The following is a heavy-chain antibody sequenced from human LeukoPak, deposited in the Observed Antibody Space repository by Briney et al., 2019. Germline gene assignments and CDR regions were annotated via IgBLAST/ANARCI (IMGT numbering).Heavy chain of an antibody. Sequence: ASVKVSCKASGYTFTSYGISWVRQAPGQGLEWMGWISAYNGNTNYAQKLQGRVTMTTDTSTSTAYMELRSLRSDDTAVYYCAGGSHRPTDYYYGMDVWGQGTTVTVSS. CDR3: AGGSHRPTDYYYGMDV. V-gene: IGHV1-18*01. CDR1: GYTFTSYG. D-gene: IGHD4-17*01. CDR2: ISAYNGNT. J-gene: IGHJ6*02.